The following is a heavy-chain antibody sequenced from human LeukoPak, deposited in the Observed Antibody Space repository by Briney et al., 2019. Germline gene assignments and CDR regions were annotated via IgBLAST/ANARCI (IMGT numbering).Heavy chain of an antibody. CDR1: GFTFSTYG. D-gene: IGHD2-2*01. CDR3: ANREYHLPALY. J-gene: IGHJ4*02. V-gene: IGHV3-30*18. Sequence: GGSLRLSCAASGFTFSTYGMHWVRQAPGKGLEWVAVISYDGSNKYYADSVKGRFTISRDNSKNTLYLQMNSLRAEDTAVYYCANREYHLPALYWGQGTLVTVSS. CDR2: ISYDGSNK.